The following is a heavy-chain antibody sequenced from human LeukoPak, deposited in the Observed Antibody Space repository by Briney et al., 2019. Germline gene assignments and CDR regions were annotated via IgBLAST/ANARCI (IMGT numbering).Heavy chain of an antibody. V-gene: IGHV4-34*01. CDR3: ARTPFGEFMYYYGMDV. D-gene: IGHD3-10*01. CDR1: GGSISSYY. J-gene: IGHJ6*02. CDR2: INHSGST. Sequence: SETLSLTCTVSGGSISSYYWSWIRQSPGKGLEWIGEINHSGSTNYNPSLKSRVTISVDTSKNQFSLKLSSVTAADTAVYYCARTPFGEFMYYYGMDVWGQGTTVTVSS.